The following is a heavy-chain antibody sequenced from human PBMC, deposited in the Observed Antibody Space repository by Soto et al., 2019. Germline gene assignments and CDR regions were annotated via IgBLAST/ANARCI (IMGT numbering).Heavy chain of an antibody. D-gene: IGHD3-3*01. CDR3: ARVGREYDFWSGYSPHNWFDP. CDR2: IWYDGSNK. Sequence: GGSLRLSCAASGFTFSSYGMHWVRQAPGKGLEWVAVIWYDGSNKYYADSVKGRFTISRDNSKNTLYLQMNSLRAEDTAVYYCARVGREYDFWSGYSPHNWFDPWGQGTLVTVSS. CDR1: GFTFSSYG. J-gene: IGHJ5*02. V-gene: IGHV3-33*01.